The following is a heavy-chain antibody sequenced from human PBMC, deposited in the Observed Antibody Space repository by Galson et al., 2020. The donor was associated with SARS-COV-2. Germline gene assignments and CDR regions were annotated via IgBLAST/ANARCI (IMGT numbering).Heavy chain of an antibody. V-gene: IGHV2-70*11. J-gene: IGHJ6*02. CDR1: GFSLSTSGMC. CDR3: GLDSVTGCAIGGDYYYDGMDF. D-gene: IGHD3-9*01. CDR2: IDLDDDK. Sequence: ESGPTLAKPTHTLTLTCTFSGFSLSTSGMCVSWIRHPPEKALEWLARIDLDDDKYYSTPLKTRLTISKDTSKNQVVLTMTNMDPVDTATYYCGLDSVTGCAIGGDYYYDGMDFWGQGTTVTVSS.